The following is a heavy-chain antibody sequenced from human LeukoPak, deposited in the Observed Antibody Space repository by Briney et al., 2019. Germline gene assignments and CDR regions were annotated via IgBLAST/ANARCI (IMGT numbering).Heavy chain of an antibody. Sequence: GGSLRLSCAASGFTFDDYAMHWVRQAPGKGLEWVSGISWNSGSIGYADSVKGRFTISRDNAKNSLYLQMNSLRAEDTALYYCAKEEAALVPGIWSFDRWGRGTLVTVSS. CDR2: ISWNSGSI. CDR1: GFTFDDYA. D-gene: IGHD3-10*01. J-gene: IGHJ2*01. CDR3: AKEEAALVPGIWSFDR. V-gene: IGHV3-9*01.